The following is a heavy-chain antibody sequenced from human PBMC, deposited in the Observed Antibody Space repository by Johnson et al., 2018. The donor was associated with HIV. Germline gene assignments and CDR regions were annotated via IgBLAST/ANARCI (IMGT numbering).Heavy chain of an antibody. D-gene: IGHD3-22*01. CDR3: AKAYSAVVGDAFDI. CDR1: GFTVSSNY. CDR2: IYSGGST. J-gene: IGHJ3*02. V-gene: IGHV3-53*01. Sequence: MQLVESGGGLIQPGGSLRLSCAASGFTVSSNYMNWVRQAPGKGLEWVSVIYSGGSTFYADSVKGRFTISRDSSQNTLYLQMNSLRAEDTAVYYCAKAYSAVVGDAFDIWGQGTMVIVSS.